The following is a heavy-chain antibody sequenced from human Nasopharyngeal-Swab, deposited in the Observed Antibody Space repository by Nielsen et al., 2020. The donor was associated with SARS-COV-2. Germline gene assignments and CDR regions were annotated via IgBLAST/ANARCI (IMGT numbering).Heavy chain of an antibody. CDR1: GDSIRSYY. J-gene: IGHJ5*02. V-gene: IGHV4-59*13. CDR2: IDDSGNT. Sequence: SETLSLTCTVSGDSIRSYYWNWIRQTPGKGLEWIGYIDDSGNTKYTPSLKNRVSISMDTSSNHFSLELRSVTAADTAVYFCARDSRTQPYNSSNWFDPWGQGTLVTVSS. CDR3: ARDSRTQPYNSSNWFDP. D-gene: IGHD6-6*01.